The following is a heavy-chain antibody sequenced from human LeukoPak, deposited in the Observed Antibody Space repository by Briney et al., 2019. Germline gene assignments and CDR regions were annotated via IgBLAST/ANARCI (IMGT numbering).Heavy chain of an antibody. D-gene: IGHD3-22*01. V-gene: IGHV3-30-3*01. CDR3: ARVNSSGYYYGAFDI. J-gene: IGHJ3*02. Sequence: PGRSLRLSCAASGFTFSSYAMHWVRQAPGKGLEWVAVISYDGSNKYYADSVKGRFTISRDNSKNTLYLQMSSLRAEDTAVYYCARVNSSGYYYGAFDIWGQGTMVTVSS. CDR2: ISYDGSNK. CDR1: GFTFSSYA.